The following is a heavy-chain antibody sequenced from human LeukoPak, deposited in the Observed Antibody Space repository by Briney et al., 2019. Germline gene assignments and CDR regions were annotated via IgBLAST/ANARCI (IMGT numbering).Heavy chain of an antibody. CDR2: INSDGSST. Sequence: PGGSLRLSCAASGFTFSSYWMYWVRQAPGKGLVWVSRINSDGSSTNYADSVKGRFTISRDNAKNTLYLQMSSLRAEDTAAYYCARVMSPYGDFDYWGQGTLVTVTS. D-gene: IGHD4-17*01. CDR3: ARVMSPYGDFDY. CDR1: GFTFSSYW. J-gene: IGHJ4*02. V-gene: IGHV3-74*01.